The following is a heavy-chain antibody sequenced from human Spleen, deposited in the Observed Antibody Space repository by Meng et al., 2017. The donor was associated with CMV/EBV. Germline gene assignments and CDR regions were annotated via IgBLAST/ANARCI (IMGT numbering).Heavy chain of an antibody. CDR2: IENYGTST. Sequence: DVHLVVSVVGLVPQVGSMLLSFAVFGCPVRCYGMHWVRHFPGKVLEWVSRIENYGTSTDYADSVKGRFTISRDSAKNTLYLQMNSLRAEDTAVYYCARGHYYDSSGYYYWGQGTLVTGSS. CDR1: GCPVRCYG. CDR3: ARGHYYDSSGYYY. J-gene: IGHJ4*02. D-gene: IGHD3-22*01. V-gene: IGHV3-74*01.